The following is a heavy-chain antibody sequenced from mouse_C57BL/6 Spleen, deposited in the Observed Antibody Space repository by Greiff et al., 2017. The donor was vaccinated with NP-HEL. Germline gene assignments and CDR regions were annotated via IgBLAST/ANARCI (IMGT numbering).Heavy chain of an antibody. D-gene: IGHD2-4*01. CDR3: ARGLYDYDGFYWYFDV. V-gene: IGHV1-82*01. CDR2: IYPGDGDT. Sequence: VQLQQSGPELVKPGASVKISCKASGYAFSSSWMNWVKQRPGKGLEWIGRIYPGDGDTNYNGKFKGKATLTADKSSSTAYMQLSSLTSEDSAVYFCARGLYDYDGFYWYFDVWGTGTTVTVSS. CDR1: GYAFSSSW. J-gene: IGHJ1*03.